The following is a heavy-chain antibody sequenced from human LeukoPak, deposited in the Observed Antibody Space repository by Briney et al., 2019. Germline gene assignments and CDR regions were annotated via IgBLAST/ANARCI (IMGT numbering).Heavy chain of an antibody. Sequence: GRSLRLSCAASGFTFDDYAMHWVRQAPGKGLEWVSGISWNSGSIGYADSVKGRFTISRDNAKNSLYLQMNSLRVEDTALYYCAKGGSRRYGTAFDIWGQGTMVTVSS. CDR1: GFTFDDYA. CDR3: AKGGSRRYGTAFDI. J-gene: IGHJ3*02. D-gene: IGHD6-13*01. CDR2: ISWNSGSI. V-gene: IGHV3-9*01.